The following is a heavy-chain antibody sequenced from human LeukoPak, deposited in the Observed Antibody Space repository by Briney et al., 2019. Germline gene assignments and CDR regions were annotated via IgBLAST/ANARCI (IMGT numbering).Heavy chain of an antibody. Sequence: PGGSLRLSCAASGFTFSSYTVNWVRQAPGKGLEWVSAISGSGGSTYYADSAKGRFTISRDNPKNTLYLQMNSLRAEDTAVYYCAKESEYYGSGSSLYDYWGQGTLVTVSS. CDR3: AKESEYYGSGSSLYDY. CDR1: GFTFSSYT. J-gene: IGHJ4*02. D-gene: IGHD3-10*01. V-gene: IGHV3-23*01. CDR2: ISGSGGST.